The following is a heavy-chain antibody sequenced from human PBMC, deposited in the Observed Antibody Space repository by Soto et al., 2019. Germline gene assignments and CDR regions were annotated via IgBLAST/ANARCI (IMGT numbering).Heavy chain of an antibody. CDR1: GYTFTSYD. V-gene: IGHV1-8*01. D-gene: IGHD6-6*01. J-gene: IGHJ5*02. Sequence: QVQLVQSGAEVKKPGASVKVSCKASGYTFTSYDINWVRQATGQGLEWMGWMNPNSGNTGYAQKFQSRVTMTRNTSISTDYMDLRSLRSEDTAVYYGTREQVGWFDPWGQGTLVTVSS. CDR2: MNPNSGNT. CDR3: TREQVGWFDP.